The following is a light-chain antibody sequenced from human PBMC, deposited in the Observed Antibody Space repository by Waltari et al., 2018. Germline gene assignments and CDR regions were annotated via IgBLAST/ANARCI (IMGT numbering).Light chain of an antibody. V-gene: IGKV1-9*01. Sequence: IQLTQSPSSLSASVGDRVTITCRASQGISSYLAWYQQKPGKAPKLLIYAASTLQSGVPSRFSGSGSGTDFTLTISSLQPKDFATYYCQQLNSYPLFTFGPGTKVDIK. J-gene: IGKJ3*01. CDR3: QQLNSYPLFT. CDR2: AAS. CDR1: QGISSY.